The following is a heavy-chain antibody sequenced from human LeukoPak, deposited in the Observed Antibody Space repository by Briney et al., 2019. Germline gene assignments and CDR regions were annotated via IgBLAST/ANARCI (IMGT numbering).Heavy chain of an antibody. V-gene: IGHV3-30*04. CDR1: GFTFSSHA. D-gene: IGHD6-13*01. CDR3: ARDLQQQLVRTPFDY. J-gene: IGHJ4*02. CDR2: ISYDGSNK. Sequence: GGSLRLSCAASGFTFSSHAMHWVRQAPGKGLEWVAVISYDGSNKYYADSVKGRFTISRDNSKNTLYLQMNSLRAEDTAVYYCARDLQQQLVRTPFDYWGQGTLVTVSS.